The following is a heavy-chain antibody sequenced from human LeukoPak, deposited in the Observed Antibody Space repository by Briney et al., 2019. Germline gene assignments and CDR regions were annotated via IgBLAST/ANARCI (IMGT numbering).Heavy chain of an antibody. CDR3: ARHAYDSDT. J-gene: IGHJ5*02. D-gene: IGHD3-22*01. V-gene: IGHV5-51*01. CDR1: GYTFSNYW. CDR2: IYPGDSDT. Sequence: GEPLKISCKGSGYTFSNYWIAWVRQMPGKGLEWMGIIYPGDSDTRYSPSFEGQVTFSADKSTSTAFLQWSSLKASDTAMYYCARHAYDSDTWGQGTLVTVSS.